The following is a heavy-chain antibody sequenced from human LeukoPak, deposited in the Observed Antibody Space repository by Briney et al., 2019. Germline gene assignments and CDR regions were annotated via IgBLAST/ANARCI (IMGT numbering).Heavy chain of an antibody. CDR2: INHSGST. Sequence: TSETLSLTCAVYGGSFSGYYWSWIRQPPGKGLEWIGEINHSGSTNYNPSLKSRVTISVDTSKNQFSLKLSSVTAADTAVYYCARGLAYWGQGTLVTVSS. CDR3: ARGLAY. CDR1: GGSFSGYY. V-gene: IGHV4-34*01. D-gene: IGHD5-12*01. J-gene: IGHJ4*02.